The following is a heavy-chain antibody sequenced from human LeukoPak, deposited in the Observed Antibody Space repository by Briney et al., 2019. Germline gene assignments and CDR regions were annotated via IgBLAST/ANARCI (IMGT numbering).Heavy chain of an antibody. CDR2: ISYDGSNK. CDR1: GFTFSSYG. D-gene: IGHD3-22*01. V-gene: IGHV3-30*03. CDR3: ARGYYYESSADFDY. J-gene: IGHJ4*02. Sequence: PGRSLRLSCAASGFTFSSYGMHWVRQAPGKGLEWVAVISYDGSNKYYADSVKGRLTISRDNSKNMLYVQMNSLRAEDTAVYYCARGYYYESSADFDYWGLGTLVTVSS.